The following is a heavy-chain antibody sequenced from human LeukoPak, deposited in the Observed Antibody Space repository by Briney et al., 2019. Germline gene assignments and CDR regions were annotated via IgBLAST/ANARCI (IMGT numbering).Heavy chain of an antibody. CDR3: ASFASDSGSYQRSCFDY. CDR2: INHSGST. V-gene: IGHV4-34*01. Sequence: SETLSLTCAVYGGSFSGYYWSWIRQPPGKGLEWIGEINHSGSTNYNPSLKSRVTVSVDTSKNQFSLKLSSVTAADTAVYYCASFASDSGSYQRSCFDYWGQGTLVTVSS. J-gene: IGHJ4*02. D-gene: IGHD1-26*01. CDR1: GGSFSGYY.